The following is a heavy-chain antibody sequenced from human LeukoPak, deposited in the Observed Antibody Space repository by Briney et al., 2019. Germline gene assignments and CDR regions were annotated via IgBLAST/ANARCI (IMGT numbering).Heavy chain of an antibody. CDR2: IIPIFGTA. J-gene: IGHJ4*02. V-gene: IGHV1-69*05. D-gene: IGHD3-22*01. CDR3: ARETPYYGSSGYPY. CDR1: GGTFSSYA. Sequence: SVKVSCKASGGTFSSYAISWVRQAPGQGLEWVGRIIPIFGTANYAQKFQGRVTITTDESTSTAYMELSSLRSEEAAVYDCARETPYYGSSGYPYLGQGTLVAVSP.